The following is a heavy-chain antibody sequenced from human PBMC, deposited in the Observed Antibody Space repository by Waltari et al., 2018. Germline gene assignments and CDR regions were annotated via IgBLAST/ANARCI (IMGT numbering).Heavy chain of an antibody. V-gene: IGHV3-48*03. CDR2: ISSSGSTK. CDR3: ARPESDY. J-gene: IGHJ4*02. Sequence: EVQLAESGGGLVQPGGYRSLYCAASGLTLSSYEMNWVRHAPGKGLEWVSYISSSGSTKYYADSVKCRFTISRDNAKNSLYLLMTSLRAEDTAVYYCARPESDYWGQGTLVTVSS. CDR1: GLTLSSYE.